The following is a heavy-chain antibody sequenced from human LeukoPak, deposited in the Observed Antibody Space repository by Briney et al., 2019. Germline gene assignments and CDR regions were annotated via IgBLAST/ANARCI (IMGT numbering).Heavy chain of an antibody. D-gene: IGHD5-24*01. CDR3: VRRRGDMTTIPDYHYYYMDV. Sequence: SETLSLTCTVSGGSISSYSWSWIRQPPGKGLGWIAHIYICGDTDFHASLKSRVTVSVDSSKSQFSLKLRSVTAADTAVYYCVRRRGDMTTIPDYHYYYMDVWGKGTTVTVSS. V-gene: IGHV4-4*09. CDR2: IYICGDT. CDR1: GGSISSYS. J-gene: IGHJ6*03.